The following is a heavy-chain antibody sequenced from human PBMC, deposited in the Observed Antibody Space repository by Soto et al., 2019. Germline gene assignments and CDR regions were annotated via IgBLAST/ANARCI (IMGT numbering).Heavy chain of an antibody. CDR3: ARGGYSYGYPNPYYYYGMDV. V-gene: IGHV3-33*01. CDR2: IWYDGSNK. J-gene: IGHJ6*02. D-gene: IGHD5-18*01. Sequence: PGGSLRLSCAASGFTFSSYGMHWVRQAPGKGLEWVAVIWYDGSNKYYADSVKGRFTISRDNSKNTLYLQMNSLRAEDTAVYYCARGGYSYGYPNPYYYYGMDVWGQGTTVTVSS. CDR1: GFTFSSYG.